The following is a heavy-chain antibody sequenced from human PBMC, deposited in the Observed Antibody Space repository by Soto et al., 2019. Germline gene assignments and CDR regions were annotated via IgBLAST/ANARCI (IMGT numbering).Heavy chain of an antibody. CDR2: ISGSGGST. V-gene: IGHV3-23*01. D-gene: IGHD6-6*01. Sequence: EVQLLESGGGLVQPGGSLRLSCAASGFTFSSYAMSWVRQAPGKGLEWVSAISGSGGSTYYADSVKGRFTISRDNSKNTLYLQMNSLRAEDTAVYYCAKDMSAARYYYYYGMDVWGQGTTVTVSS. CDR1: GFTFSSYA. CDR3: AKDMSAARYYYYYGMDV. J-gene: IGHJ6*02.